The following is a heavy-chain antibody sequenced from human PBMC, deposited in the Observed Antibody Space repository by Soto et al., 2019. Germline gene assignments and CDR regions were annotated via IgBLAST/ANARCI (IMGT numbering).Heavy chain of an antibody. J-gene: IGHJ4*02. CDR3: DRVKATLYRDYFFDY. CDR1: GGTINCGDYF. CDR2: IFYTGST. V-gene: IGHV4-30-4*01. D-gene: IGHD5-12*01. Sequence: TLCRACSVSGGTINCGDYFWSWMREPPGKGLEWIGSIFYTGSTYYSPSLKSRASMSMDTSKNLFSPSLRSLTAADTAAYFCDRVKATLYRDYFFDYWGQGTPVTVSS.